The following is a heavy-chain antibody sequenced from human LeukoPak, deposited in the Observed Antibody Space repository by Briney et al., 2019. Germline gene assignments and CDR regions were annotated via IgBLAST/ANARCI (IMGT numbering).Heavy chain of an antibody. V-gene: IGHV3-30*18. CDR3: AKVFGELPLYMDY. J-gene: IGHJ4*02. CDR2: ISYDGSKN. D-gene: IGHD3-10*01. CDR1: GFTFSNYG. Sequence: GRSLRLSCAASGFTFSNYGMHWVRQAPGKGLEWVAVISYDGSKNYSADSVKGRFTISRDNSKNTLYLQMNSLRAEDTALYYCAKVFGELPLYMDYWGQGTLVTVSS.